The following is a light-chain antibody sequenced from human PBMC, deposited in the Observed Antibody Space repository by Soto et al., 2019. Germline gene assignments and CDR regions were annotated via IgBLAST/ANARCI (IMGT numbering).Light chain of an antibody. CDR2: QDR. CDR3: QAWGSSTAV. V-gene: IGLV3-1*01. J-gene: IGLJ2*01. CDR1: KLGDKY. Sequence: SYELTQPPSVSVSPGQTASITCPGDKLGDKYACWYQQKPGQSSVLVIYQDRKRPSGIPERFSGSNSGNTATLTISGTQAMDEADYYCQAWGSSTAVFGGGTQLTVL.